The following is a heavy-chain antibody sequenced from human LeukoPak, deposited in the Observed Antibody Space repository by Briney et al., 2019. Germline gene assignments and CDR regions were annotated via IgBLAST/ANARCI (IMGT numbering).Heavy chain of an antibody. Sequence: PSQTLSLTCAVSGGSISSGGYSWSWIRQPPGKGLEWIGYIYHSGSTYYNPSLKSRVTISVDRSKNQFSLKLSSVTAADTAVYYCARGQWLFTKPDAFDIWGQGTMVTVSS. D-gene: IGHD3-22*01. CDR1: GGSISSGGYS. CDR2: IYHSGST. V-gene: IGHV4-30-2*01. CDR3: ARGQWLFTKPDAFDI. J-gene: IGHJ3*02.